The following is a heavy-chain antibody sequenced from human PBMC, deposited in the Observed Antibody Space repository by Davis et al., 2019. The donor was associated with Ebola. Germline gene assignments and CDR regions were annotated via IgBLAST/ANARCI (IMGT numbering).Heavy chain of an antibody. Sequence: MPSETLSLTCTVSGGSISSYYWSWIRQPPGKALEWIGYIYYSGSTNYNPSLKSRVTISVDTSKNQFSLKLSSVTAADTAVYYCAREWDIVVVPAAPVFDLWGQGTLVTVSS. CDR1: GGSISSYY. CDR3: AREWDIVVVPAAPVFDL. D-gene: IGHD2-2*01. CDR2: IYYSGST. V-gene: IGHV4-59*01. J-gene: IGHJ5*02.